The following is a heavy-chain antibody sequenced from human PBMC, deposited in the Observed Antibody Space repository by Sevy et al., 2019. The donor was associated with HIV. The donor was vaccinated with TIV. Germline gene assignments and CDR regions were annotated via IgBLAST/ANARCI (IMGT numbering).Heavy chain of an antibody. D-gene: IGHD2-2*01. V-gene: IGHV3-30-3*01. CDR2: ISYDGSNK. J-gene: IGHJ4*02. CDR1: GFTFSSYA. CDR3: ARESIVVVQAAVYYPYYFDY. Sequence: GGSLRLSCAASGFTFSSYAMHWVRQAPGKGLEWVAVISYDGSNKYYADSVKGRFTISRDNSKNTLYLQMNSLRAEDTAVYYCARESIVVVQAAVYYPYYFDYWGQGTLVTVSS.